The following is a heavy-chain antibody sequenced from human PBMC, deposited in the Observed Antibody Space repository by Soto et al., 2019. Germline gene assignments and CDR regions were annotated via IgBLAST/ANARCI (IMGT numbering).Heavy chain of an antibody. Sequence: PGGSLRLSGAACALAFSCSVMSWVLQAPGKGLEWVSAISGRGGSTYYADSVKGRFAISRDNSNNTLYLQMNSLRAEDTAVYYCAKDPSYSSSLMDVWRQGTTVTVSS. CDR2: ISGRGGST. D-gene: IGHD6-6*01. CDR3: AKDPSYSSSLMDV. CDR1: ALAFSCSV. V-gene: IGHV3-23*01. J-gene: IGHJ6*02.